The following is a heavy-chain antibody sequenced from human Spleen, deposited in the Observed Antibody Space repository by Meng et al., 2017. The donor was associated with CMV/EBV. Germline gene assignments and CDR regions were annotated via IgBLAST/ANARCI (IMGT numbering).Heavy chain of an antibody. D-gene: IGHD3-3*01. J-gene: IGHJ2*01. V-gene: IGHV3-21*01. CDR1: CSSYS. Sequence: CSSYSMNWVRQAPGKGLEWVSSISSSSSYIYYADSVKGRFTISRDNAKNSLYLQMNSLRAEDTAVYYCARDYDCWSGYNGYWYFDLWGRGTLVTVSS. CDR2: ISSSSSYI. CDR3: ARDYDCWSGYNGYWYFDL.